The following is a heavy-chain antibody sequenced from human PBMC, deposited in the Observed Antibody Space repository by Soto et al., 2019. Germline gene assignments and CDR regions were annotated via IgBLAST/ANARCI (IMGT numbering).Heavy chain of an antibody. CDR2: IYYSGST. J-gene: IGHJ3*02. V-gene: IGHV4-31*03. Sequence: QVQLQESGPGLVKPSQTLSLTCTVSGGSISSGGYYWSWIRQHPGKGLEWIGYIYYSGSTYYNPSLKSRVTISVDTSKNQFSVKLSSVTAADTAVYYCARDCSRTSCYDDAFDIWGQGTMVTVSS. CDR3: ARDCSRTSCYDDAFDI. D-gene: IGHD2-2*01. CDR1: GGSISSGGYY.